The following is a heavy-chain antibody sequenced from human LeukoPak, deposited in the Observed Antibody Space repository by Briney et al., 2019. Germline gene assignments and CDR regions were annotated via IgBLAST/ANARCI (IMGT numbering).Heavy chain of an antibody. CDR3: VRHIGFRSSDY. CDR2: IYPGDPDT. CDR1: GYSFTSYW. J-gene: IGHJ4*02. D-gene: IGHD3-16*02. V-gene: IGHV5-51*01. Sequence: GESLKISCKGSGYSFTSYWIGWVRQMPGKGLEWMGIIYPGDPDTRYSPSFQGQVTISADKSISTAYLQWSSLKASDTAIYYCVRHIGFRSSDYWGQGTLVTVSS.